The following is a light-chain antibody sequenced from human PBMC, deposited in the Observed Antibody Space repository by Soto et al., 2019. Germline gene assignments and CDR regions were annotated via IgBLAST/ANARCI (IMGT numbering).Light chain of an antibody. Sequence: DIQMTQSPSSLSASVGDRFTITCLAIQYIGDFLNWYEQTPGKAPKLLIFGASNLHIGVPSRFRGSGSGTDFTLTISSLQPEDFETYYCQQLNSYPITFGQGTRLEIK. V-gene: IGKV1-39*01. J-gene: IGKJ5*01. CDR3: QQLNSYPIT. CDR1: QYIGDF. CDR2: GAS.